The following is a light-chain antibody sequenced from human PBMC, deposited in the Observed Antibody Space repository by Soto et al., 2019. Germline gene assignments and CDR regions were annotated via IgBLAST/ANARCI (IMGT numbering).Light chain of an antibody. CDR1: SSDVGTYNY. CDR3: CSYAGSSTWV. V-gene: IGLV2-23*01. Sequence: QSVLTQPASVSGSPGQSITISCTGTSSDVGTYNYVSCYQQHPGKAPKFMIYEGSKRPSGVSNRFSGSKSGNTASLTISGLQAEDEADYYCCSYAGSSTWVFGGGTKLTVL. CDR2: EGS. J-gene: IGLJ3*02.